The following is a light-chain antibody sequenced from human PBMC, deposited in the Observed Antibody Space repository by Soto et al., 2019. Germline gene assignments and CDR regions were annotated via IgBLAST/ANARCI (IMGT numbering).Light chain of an antibody. Sequence: ALTQFPGTLSSSPGERATLSCRASQSVSSSYLAWYQQKPGQAPRLLIYGASSRATGIPDRFSGSGSGTDFTLTINRLEPKDFAVYFCQQYGDSPWTFGQGTKVEI. CDR2: GAS. CDR3: QQYGDSPWT. V-gene: IGKV3-20*01. J-gene: IGKJ1*01. CDR1: QSVSSSY.